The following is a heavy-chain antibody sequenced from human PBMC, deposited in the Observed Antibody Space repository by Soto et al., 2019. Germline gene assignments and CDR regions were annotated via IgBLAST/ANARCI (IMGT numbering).Heavy chain of an antibody. Sequence: QSGGSLRLSCAASGFIFENFGMSCVRQAPGKGLEWISSISGSGFKKYYADSVKGRFTISRDNSKSTVYLELNNLSAEDTAVYHCAKNQGVELVPLATVDWFDPWGQGSVVTVSS. CDR1: GFIFENFG. J-gene: IGHJ5*02. V-gene: IGHV3-23*01. D-gene: IGHD1-26*01. CDR2: ISGSGFKK. CDR3: AKNQGVELVPLATVDWFDP.